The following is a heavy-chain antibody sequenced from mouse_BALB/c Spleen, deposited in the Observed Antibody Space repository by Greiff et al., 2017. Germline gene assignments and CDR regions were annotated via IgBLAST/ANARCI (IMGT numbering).Heavy chain of an antibody. CDR1: GYAFTNYL. Sequence: VKLQESGAELVRPGTSVKVSCKASGYAFTNYLIEWVKQRPGQGLEWIGVINPGSGGTNYNEKFKGKATLTADKSSSTAYMQLSSLTSDDSAVYFCARGGYGSAMDYWGQGTSVTVSS. V-gene: IGHV1-54*01. CDR2: INPGSGGT. D-gene: IGHD2-1*01. CDR3: ARGGYGSAMDY. J-gene: IGHJ4*01.